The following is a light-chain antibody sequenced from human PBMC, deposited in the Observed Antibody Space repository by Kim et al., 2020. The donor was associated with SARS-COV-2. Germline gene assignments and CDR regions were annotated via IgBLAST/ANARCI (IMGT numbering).Light chain of an antibody. V-gene: IGKV1-27*01. CDR3: QKYDGVPWT. Sequence: ASIGDRVTITCRASQGISNYLAWYQQKPGRRPNLLIYAASALQSGVPPRFSGSGSGTDFTLTISTLQSEDVATYYCQKYDGVPWTFGQGTKVDIK. CDR2: AAS. J-gene: IGKJ1*01. CDR1: QGISNY.